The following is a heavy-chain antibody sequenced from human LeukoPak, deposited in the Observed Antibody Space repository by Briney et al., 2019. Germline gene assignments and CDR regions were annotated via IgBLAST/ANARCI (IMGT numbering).Heavy chain of an antibody. CDR1: GGSISSYY. CDR2: IYYSGST. Sequence: KSSQTLSLTCTVSGGSISSYYWSWIRQPPGKGLEWIGYIYYSGSTNYNPSLKSRVTISVDTSKNQFSLKLSSVTAADTAVYYCARTYLNWFDPWGQGTLVTVSS. CDR3: ARTYLNWFDP. J-gene: IGHJ5*02. D-gene: IGHD3-10*01. V-gene: IGHV4-59*08.